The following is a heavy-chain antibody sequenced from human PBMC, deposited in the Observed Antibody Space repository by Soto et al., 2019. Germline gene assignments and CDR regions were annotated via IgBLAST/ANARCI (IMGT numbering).Heavy chain of an antibody. D-gene: IGHD2-15*01. CDR2: SRSKAYGGTT. V-gene: IGHV3-49*04. Sequence: GGSLRLSGTASGFTFGDYAMSWVRQAPGKGLERVGFSRSKAYGGTTEYAASVKGRFTISRDDSKSIAYLQMNSLKTEDTAVYYCTRDNDIVAITGACDIWGKGTMVTV. CDR1: GFTFGDYA. CDR3: TRDNDIVAITGACDI. J-gene: IGHJ3*02.